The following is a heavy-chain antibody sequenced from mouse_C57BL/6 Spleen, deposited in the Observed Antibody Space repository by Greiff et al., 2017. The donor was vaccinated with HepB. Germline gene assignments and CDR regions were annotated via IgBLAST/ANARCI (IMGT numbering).Heavy chain of an antibody. CDR3: ARSTGSYYFDY. CDR2: IYPGDGDT. CDR1: GYAFSSYW. J-gene: IGHJ2*01. Sequence: VQRVESGAELVKPGASVKISCKASGYAFSSYWMNWVKQRPGKGLEWIGQIYPGDGDTNYNGKFKGKATLTADKSSSTAYMQLSSLTSEDSAVYFCARSTGSYYFDYWGQGTTLTVSS. V-gene: IGHV1-80*01. D-gene: IGHD4-1*01.